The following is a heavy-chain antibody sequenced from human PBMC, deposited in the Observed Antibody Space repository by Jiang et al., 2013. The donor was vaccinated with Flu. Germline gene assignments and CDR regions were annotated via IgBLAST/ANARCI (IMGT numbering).Heavy chain of an antibody. V-gene: IGHV4-39*07. J-gene: IGHJ4*02. Sequence: LLKPSETLSLTCTVSGGSISSRSYYWGWIRQPPGKGLEWIGSFYYSGPTFYNPSLKSRVTISIDTSKNQFSLKLNSVTAADTAVYYCARDLTGRVAALGYDYWGQGTLVTVSS. D-gene: IGHD6-13*01. CDR1: GGSISSRSYY. CDR3: ARDLTGRVAALGYDY. CDR2: FYYSGPT.